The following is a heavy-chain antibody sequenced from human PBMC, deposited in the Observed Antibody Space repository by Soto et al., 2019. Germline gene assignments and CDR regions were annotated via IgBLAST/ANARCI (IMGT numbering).Heavy chain of an antibody. CDR3: ARDGVGVVPAAIRFDY. Sequence: QVQLVESGGGVVQPGRSLRLSCATSGFTFSSYAIHWVRQAPGNGLEWVAVISYDGNNKNYADSVKGRFTISRDNSKNTVDLQMNSLRAEDTSVYYCARDGVGVVPAAIRFDYWGQGTLVTVSS. CDR2: ISYDGNNK. D-gene: IGHD2-2*01. J-gene: IGHJ4*02. V-gene: IGHV3-30-3*01. CDR1: GFTFSSYA.